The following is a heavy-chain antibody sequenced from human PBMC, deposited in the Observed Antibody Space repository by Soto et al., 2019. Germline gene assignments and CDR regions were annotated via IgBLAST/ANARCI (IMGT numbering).Heavy chain of an antibody. CDR3: AMTMLGVPAARYFDL. V-gene: IGHV1-69*12. CDR2: IIPIFGTA. Sequence: QVQLVQSGAEVKKPGSSVKVSCKASGGTFSSYAISWVRQAPGQGLEWMEGIIPIFGTANYAQKFQGRVTITADESTSTAYMELSSLRSEDTAVYYCAMTMLGVPAARYFDLWGRGTLVTVSS. D-gene: IGHD2-2*01. J-gene: IGHJ2*01. CDR1: GGTFSSYA.